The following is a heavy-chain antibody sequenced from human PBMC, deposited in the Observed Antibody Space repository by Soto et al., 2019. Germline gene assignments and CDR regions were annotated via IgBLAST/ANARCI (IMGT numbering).Heavy chain of an antibody. CDR2: ISAYNGNT. J-gene: IGHJ6*02. Sequence: QVQLVQSGAEVKKPGASVKVSCKASGYTFSSYGFSWVRQAPGQGLEWMGWISAYNGNTNYAQKLQGRVTMTTHTSTSTAYMEVRSLRPDDTAVYYCARDRITRLRGGKYGMDVWGQGTTVTVSS. D-gene: IGHD3-10*01. V-gene: IGHV1-18*01. CDR3: ARDRITRLRGGKYGMDV. CDR1: GYTFSSYG.